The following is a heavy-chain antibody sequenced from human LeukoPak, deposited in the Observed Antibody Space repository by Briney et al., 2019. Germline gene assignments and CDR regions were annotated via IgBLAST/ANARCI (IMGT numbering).Heavy chain of an antibody. D-gene: IGHD1-26*01. CDR3: ARRGSGSYYDWFDP. J-gene: IGHJ5*02. CDR2: RNPNSGKT. V-gene: IGHV1-8*01. CDR1: GYTFTSYD. Sequence: GAXVKXSCKASGYTFTSYDINWGRQATGQGVEWRGGRNPNSGKTGDAKKFKGRGTMTRNTSISTAYMELSSLRSEDTAVYYCARRGSGSYYDWFDPWGQGTLVTVSS.